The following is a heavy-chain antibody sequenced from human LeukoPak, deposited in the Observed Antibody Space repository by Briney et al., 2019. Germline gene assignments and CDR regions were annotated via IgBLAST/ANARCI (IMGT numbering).Heavy chain of an antibody. V-gene: IGHV3-53*01. J-gene: IGHJ4*02. CDR3: NRWHSSGVSHSNV. D-gene: IGHD2-15*01. CDR2: IYSGGST. Sequence: PGGSLRLSCAASGFTVSSNYMSWVRQAPGKGLEWVSVIYSGGSTYYADSVKGRFTISRDNSKNTLYLQMNSLRAEDTAVYYCNRWHSSGVSHSNVWGQGTLVTVSS. CDR1: GFTVSSNY.